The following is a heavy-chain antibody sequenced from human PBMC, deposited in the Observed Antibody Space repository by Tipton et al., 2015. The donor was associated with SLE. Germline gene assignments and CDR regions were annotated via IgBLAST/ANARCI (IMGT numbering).Heavy chain of an antibody. CDR1: GGSISSHY. Sequence: GLVKPSETLSLTCTVSGGSISSHYWSWIRQPPGKGLEWIGYIYYSGSTNYNPSLKSRVTISVDTSKNQFSLKLSSVTAADTAVYYCARGGDSTGGFDPWGQGTLVTVSS. CDR3: ARGGDSTGGFDP. CDR2: IYYSGST. J-gene: IGHJ5*02. V-gene: IGHV4-59*11. D-gene: IGHD3-10*01.